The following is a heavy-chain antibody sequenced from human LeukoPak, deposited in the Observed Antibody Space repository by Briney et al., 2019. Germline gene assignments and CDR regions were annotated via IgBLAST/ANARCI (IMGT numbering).Heavy chain of an antibody. D-gene: IGHD5-18*01. CDR2: IYYSGST. V-gene: IGHV4-59*08. J-gene: IGHJ6*02. Sequence: SETLSLTCTVSGGSISSYYWSWIRQPPGKGLEWIGYIYYSGSTNYNPSLKSRVTISVDTSKNQFSLKLSSVTAADTAVYYCARYPGGKRGYSYGHYYYHGMDVWGQGTTVTVSS. CDR1: GGSISSYY. CDR3: ARYPGGKRGYSYGHYYYHGMDV.